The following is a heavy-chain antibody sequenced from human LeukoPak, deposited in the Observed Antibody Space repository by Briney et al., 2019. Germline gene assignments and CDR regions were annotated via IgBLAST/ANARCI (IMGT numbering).Heavy chain of an antibody. V-gene: IGHV4-4*07. CDR2: IYSTGST. D-gene: IGHD1-26*01. J-gene: IGHJ4*02. CDR3: ARQGYTVSYYFLDY. CDR1: GGSVRSYW. Sequence: SETLPLTCDVSGGSVRSYWWGWVRQPAGKGLEWLGRIYSTGSTRFNPSLKSRPTLSIDTSTNQFSLKLTSVTAADTAVYFCARQGYTVSYYFLDYWSQGTLVTVSS.